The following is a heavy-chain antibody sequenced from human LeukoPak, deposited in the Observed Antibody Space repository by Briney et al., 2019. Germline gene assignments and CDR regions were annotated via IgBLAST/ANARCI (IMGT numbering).Heavy chain of an antibody. CDR3: GRRYYDSSVNFDY. J-gene: IGHJ4*02. D-gene: IGHD3-22*01. CDR1: GVSFSGYY. Sequence: PAETLSLTCAVYGVSFSGYYWSWIRQPPGKGLEWVGEINNSGSTNYNPSLKSRVTISVDASKNQLSLKQSSVTAADTAVYYCGRRYYDSSVNFDYWGQGTLVTVSS. V-gene: IGHV4-34*01. CDR2: INNSGST.